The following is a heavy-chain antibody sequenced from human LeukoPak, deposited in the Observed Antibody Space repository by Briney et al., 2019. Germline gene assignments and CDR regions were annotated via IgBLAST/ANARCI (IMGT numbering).Heavy chain of an antibody. J-gene: IGHJ4*02. CDR2: IYPSNSHT. V-gene: IGHV5-10-1*01. CDR1: GYTFTNNF. CDR3: ARGHGWTDY. Sequence: GESLKISCKGSGYTFTNNFITWVRQMPGKGLEWLGRIYPSNSHTDYSPSFQGHVTISADKSINTAYLQWETLKASDTAMYYCARGHGWTDYWGQGTLVTVSS. D-gene: IGHD6-19*01.